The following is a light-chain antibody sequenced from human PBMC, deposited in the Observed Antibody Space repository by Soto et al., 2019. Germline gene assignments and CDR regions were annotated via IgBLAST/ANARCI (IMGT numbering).Light chain of an antibody. CDR3: QQRSNWPYT. Sequence: EIVLTQSPTTLSLSPGERATLSCRSSQSVTNFLAWYQQKPNQAPRLLIYDASNRATGIPARFSGSGSGTDFTLSISSLEPEDFAVYYCQQRSNWPYTFGQGTRLEIK. J-gene: IGKJ2*01. V-gene: IGKV3-11*01. CDR2: DAS. CDR1: QSVTNF.